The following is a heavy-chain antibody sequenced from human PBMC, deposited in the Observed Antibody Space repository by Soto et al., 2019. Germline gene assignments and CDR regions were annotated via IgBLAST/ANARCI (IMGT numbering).Heavy chain of an antibody. Sequence: GGSLRLSCAGSGFIFKNYALNWVRQAPGKGLEWVASITRDGYNKYYADSVKGRFTISRDNSRDTLSLQMTALRTEDSSIYYCTKSSGGSSSVGMDYWGQGTRVTGS. J-gene: IGHJ4*02. D-gene: IGHD6-6*01. V-gene: IGHV3-30*04. CDR1: GFIFKNYA. CDR2: ITRDGYNK. CDR3: TKSSGGSSSVGMDY.